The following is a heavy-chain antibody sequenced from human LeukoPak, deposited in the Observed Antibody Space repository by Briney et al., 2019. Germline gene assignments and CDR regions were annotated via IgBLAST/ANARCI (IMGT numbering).Heavy chain of an antibody. J-gene: IGHJ4*02. CDR1: GFTFSSYG. CDR2: ISYDGSNK. Sequence: PGRSLRLSCAASGFTFSSYGMHWVRQAPGEGLEWVAVISYDGSNKYYADSVNSRFTISRDNSKNMLYLQMNSLRAEDTAVYYCAKDRYYGSGSYTYYFDYWGQGTLVTVPS. CDR3: AKDRYYGSGSYTYYFDY. D-gene: IGHD3-10*01. V-gene: IGHV3-30*18.